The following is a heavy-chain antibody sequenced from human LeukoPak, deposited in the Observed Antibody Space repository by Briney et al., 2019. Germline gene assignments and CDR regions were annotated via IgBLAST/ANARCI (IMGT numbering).Heavy chain of an antibody. CDR3: AKEGDSSGYYGDQ. V-gene: IGHV3-30-3*01. D-gene: IGHD3-22*01. CDR1: GFTFSSYP. CDR2: LSNDGGSK. J-gene: IGHJ4*02. Sequence: PGGSLRLSCAASGFTFSSYPMHWVRQAPGKGLEWVAVLSNDGGSKYYADSVKGRFTISRDNSKNTLYLQMNSLRAEDTAVYYCAKEGDSSGYYGDQWGQGTLVTVSS.